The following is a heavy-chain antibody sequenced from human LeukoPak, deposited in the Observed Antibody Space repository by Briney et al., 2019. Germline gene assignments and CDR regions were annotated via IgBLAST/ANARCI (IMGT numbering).Heavy chain of an antibody. CDR2: INPNNADT. D-gene: IGHD6-19*01. Sequence: ASVKVSCKASGYTFTGYYIHCVRQAPGQGLEWMRWINPNNADTNFAQKFQGRVTMTRETSISTVYMELSRLRSDDTAVYYCAKEGSSGWVPNYWGQGTLVTVSS. CDR3: AKEGSSGWVPNY. CDR1: GYTFTGYY. V-gene: IGHV1-2*02. J-gene: IGHJ4*02.